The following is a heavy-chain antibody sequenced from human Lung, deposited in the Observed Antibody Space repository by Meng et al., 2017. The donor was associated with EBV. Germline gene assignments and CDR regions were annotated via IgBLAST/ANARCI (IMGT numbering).Heavy chain of an antibody. CDR2: VYHRGDT. D-gene: IGHD1-1*01. Sequence: VRLQESGPGLVSPSGTPSLTCTVSGDPISSDIWWSWVRQPPGKGLEWIGEVYHRGDTNYNPSLRSRVVISVDRSKNQFSLNLSSVTAADTAVYYCGRDQGRQLINHWGQGTLVTVSS. J-gene: IGHJ4*02. CDR1: GDPISSDIW. CDR3: GRDQGRQLINH. V-gene: IGHV4-4*02.